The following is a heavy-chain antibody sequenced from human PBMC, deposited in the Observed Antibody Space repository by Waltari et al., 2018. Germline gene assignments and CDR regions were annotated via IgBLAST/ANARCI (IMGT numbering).Heavy chain of an antibody. V-gene: IGHV4-38-2*01. J-gene: IGHJ4*02. CDR1: GFTFSSYW. D-gene: IGHD4-17*01. Sequence: VQLVESGGGLVQPGGSLRLSCAASGFTFSSYWMSWVRQAPGKGLEWIGSIYHSGSTYYNPSLKSRVTISVDTSKNQFSLKLSSVTAADTAVYYCARGGGTTVASQCFDYWGQGTLVTVSS. CDR2: IYHSGST. CDR3: ARGGGTTVASQCFDY.